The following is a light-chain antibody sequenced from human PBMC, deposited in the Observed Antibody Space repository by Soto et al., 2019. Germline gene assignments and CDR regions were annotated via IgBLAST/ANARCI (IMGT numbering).Light chain of an antibody. CDR1: QSFSSRY. V-gene: IGKV3D-15*01. Sequence: EIVLTQSPGTLSLSPGERATLSCRASQSFSSRYLAWYQQKPGQAPRLLIYGTSSRAAGIPDRFSGSGSGTEFTLTISSLQSEDFAVYYCQQYNNWPPRTFGQGTRLEIK. J-gene: IGKJ5*01. CDR3: QQYNNWPPRT. CDR2: GTS.